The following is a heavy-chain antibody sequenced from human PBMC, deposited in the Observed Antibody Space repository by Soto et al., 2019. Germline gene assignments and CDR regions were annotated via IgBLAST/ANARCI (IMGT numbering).Heavy chain of an antibody. CDR3: ARRYGSCFDY. D-gene: IGHD5-18*01. J-gene: IGHJ4*02. CDR2: IYYTDTI. Sequence: SETLSLTCTVSGGSLSNYYWSWIRQSPGKGLEWIGYIYYTDTINYNPSLKSRAIISVDTSKNQFSLRLNSVTAADTAVYYCARRYGSCFDYWGQGTLVTVSS. CDR1: GGSLSNYY. V-gene: IGHV4-59*08.